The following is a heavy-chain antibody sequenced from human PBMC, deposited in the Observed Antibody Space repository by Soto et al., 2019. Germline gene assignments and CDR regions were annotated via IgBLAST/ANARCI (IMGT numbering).Heavy chain of an antibody. CDR1: GYTFTSYG. Sequence: AAVKVSCKASGYTFTSYGIIWVRQAPGQGLEWVGWISAYNGNTNYAQKVQGRVTMTTDKSTSTAYMELRSLRSDDTAVYYCAREGSSSLYYYYSYGMDVWGQGTTVTVSS. J-gene: IGHJ6*02. CDR2: ISAYNGNT. D-gene: IGHD6-6*01. V-gene: IGHV1-18*01. CDR3: AREGSSSLYYYYSYGMDV.